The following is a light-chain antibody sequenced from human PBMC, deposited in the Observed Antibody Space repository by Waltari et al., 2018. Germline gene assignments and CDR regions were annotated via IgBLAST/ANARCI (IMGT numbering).Light chain of an antibody. Sequence: DIVMTQSPDSLAVSLGERATINCKSSQSLLYSSKITNSLAWYQQKPGQPPKLLVYWASTRESGVPDRFSGSGSGTDFTLTISSLQAEDVAVYYCQQYYTTLYTFGHGTKVEIK. CDR1: QSLLYSSKITNS. J-gene: IGKJ2*01. CDR3: QQYYTTLYT. V-gene: IGKV4-1*01. CDR2: WAS.